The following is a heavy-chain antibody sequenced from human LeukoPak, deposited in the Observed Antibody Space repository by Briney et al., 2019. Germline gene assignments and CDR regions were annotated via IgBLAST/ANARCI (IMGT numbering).Heavy chain of an antibody. V-gene: IGHV1-69*13. CDR2: IIPIFGTA. Sequence: SVKVSCKASGGTFSSYASSWVRQAPGQGLEWMGGIIPIFGTANYAQKFQGRVTITADESTSTAYMELSSLRSEDTAVYYCARDWIQIAEENWFDPWGQGTLVTVSS. CDR1: GGTFSSYA. J-gene: IGHJ5*02. D-gene: IGHD6-13*01. CDR3: ARDWIQIAEENWFDP.